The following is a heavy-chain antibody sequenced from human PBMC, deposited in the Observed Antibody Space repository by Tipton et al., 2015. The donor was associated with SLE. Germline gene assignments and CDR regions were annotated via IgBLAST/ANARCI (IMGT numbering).Heavy chain of an antibody. CDR3: ARDFARGSGYVY. J-gene: IGHJ4*01. Sequence: TLSLTCSVSTYSISNGHYWAWVRQPPGKGLEWIGTVYHTGNTYYNPSLKSRVTMSVDTSKNQFSLRLSSVTAADTAVYYCARDFARGSGYVYWGHGILVTVSS. V-gene: IGHV4-38-2*02. CDR1: TYSISNGHY. D-gene: IGHD3-9*01. CDR2: VYHTGNT.